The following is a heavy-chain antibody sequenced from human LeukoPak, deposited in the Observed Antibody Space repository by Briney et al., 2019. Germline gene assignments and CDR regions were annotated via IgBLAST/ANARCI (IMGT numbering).Heavy chain of an antibody. J-gene: IGHJ4*02. V-gene: IGHV3-23*01. CDR3: AKRYYDSSGYYGTFDY. Sequence: GGSLRLSCAASGFSFSSFAMSWVRQAPGKGLAWVSAISGSGDSTYYADSVKGRFTISRDNSKNTLYLQMNSLRAEDTAVYYCAKRYYDSSGYYGTFDYWGQGTLVTVSS. D-gene: IGHD3-22*01. CDR1: GFSFSSFA. CDR2: ISGSGDST.